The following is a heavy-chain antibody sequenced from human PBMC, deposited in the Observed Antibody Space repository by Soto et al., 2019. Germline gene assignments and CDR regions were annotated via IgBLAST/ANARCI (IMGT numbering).Heavy chain of an antibody. D-gene: IGHD2-15*01. J-gene: IGHJ6*03. CDR3: ARGGGLYCSGGSCYYYYYMDV. V-gene: IGHV1-8*01. Sequence: QVQLVQSGAEVKKPGASVKVSCKASGYTFTSYDINWVRQATGQGLEWMGWMNPNSGNTGYAQKFQGRVNMTRNTSIGTAYMELSSLRSEDTAVYYCARGGGLYCSGGSCYYYYYMDVWGKGTTVTVSS. CDR2: MNPNSGNT. CDR1: GYTFTSYD.